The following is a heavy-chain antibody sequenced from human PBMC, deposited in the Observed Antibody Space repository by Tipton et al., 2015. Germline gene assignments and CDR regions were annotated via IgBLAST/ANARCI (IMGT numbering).Heavy chain of an antibody. V-gene: IGHV3-23*01. CDR3: AGGVVSATRESY. J-gene: IGHJ4*02. Sequence: SLRLSCAASGSTFINYAMSWVRQAPGKGLEWVAAITSSGGSTHYADSVKGRFTISRDTSGNTLYLQMNSLRAEDTAVYYCAGGVVSATRESYWGQGTLVTVSS. CDR2: ITSSGGST. CDR1: GSTFINYA. D-gene: IGHD2-15*01.